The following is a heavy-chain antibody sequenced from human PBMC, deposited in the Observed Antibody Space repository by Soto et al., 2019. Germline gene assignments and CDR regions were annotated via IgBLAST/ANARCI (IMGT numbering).Heavy chain of an antibody. CDR3: ARGGRYWSGCSCYRFGY. CDR2: ISSSSSYI. V-gene: IGHV3-21*01. D-gene: IGHD2-15*01. CDR1: GFTFSSYS. Sequence: EVQLVESGGGLFNPGGSLRLSCAASGFTFSSYSMKWVRKAPGKGLEWVSSISSSSSYIYYADSVKGRFTISRDNAKNSMYLQMNRLRAEDTAVYYCARGGRYWSGCSCYRFGYWGQGTLVTVSS. J-gene: IGHJ4*02.